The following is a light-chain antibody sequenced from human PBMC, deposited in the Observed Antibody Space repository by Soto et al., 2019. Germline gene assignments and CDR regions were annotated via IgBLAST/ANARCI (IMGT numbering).Light chain of an antibody. CDR2: EVS. Sequence: QSVLTQPASVSGSHRQSITISCTGSNSDVGSFDLVSWFQQYPGKAPKLILYEVSKRPLGVSNRFSGSKSGYTASLTISGLQAEDEGDYYCCSYADTTSLFVFGTGTKVTVL. CDR3: CSYADTTSLFV. CDR1: NSDVGSFDL. V-gene: IGLV2-23*02. J-gene: IGLJ1*01.